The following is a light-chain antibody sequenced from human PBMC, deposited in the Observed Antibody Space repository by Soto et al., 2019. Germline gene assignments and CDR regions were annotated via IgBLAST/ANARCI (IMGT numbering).Light chain of an antibody. Sequence: EIVLTQSPVTLSLSPGERATLSCRASQSVSSSYLAWYQQKPGRAPRLLIYGASSRATGIPDRFSGSGSGTDISLTISRLEPEEVAVNYYQQYGSTAPLTFGQGTRLEIK. CDR3: QQYGSTAPLT. J-gene: IGKJ5*01. CDR2: GAS. V-gene: IGKV3-20*01. CDR1: QSVSSSY.